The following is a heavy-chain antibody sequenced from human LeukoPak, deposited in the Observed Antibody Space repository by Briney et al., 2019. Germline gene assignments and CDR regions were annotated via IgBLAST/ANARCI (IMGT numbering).Heavy chain of an antibody. CDR2: ISGSGGST. Sequence: GGSLGLSCAASGFTFSSYAMSWVRQAPGKGLEWVSAISGSGGSTYYADSVKGRFTISRDNSKNTLYLQMNSLRAEDTAVYYCAKVQSSGYDYEPYYFDYWGQGTLVTVSS. J-gene: IGHJ4*02. CDR3: AKVQSSGYDYEPYYFDY. V-gene: IGHV3-23*01. CDR1: GFTFSSYA. D-gene: IGHD5-12*01.